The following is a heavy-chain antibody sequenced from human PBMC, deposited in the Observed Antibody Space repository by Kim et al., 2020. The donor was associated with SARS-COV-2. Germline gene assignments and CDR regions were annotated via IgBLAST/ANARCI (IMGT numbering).Heavy chain of an antibody. J-gene: IGHJ4*02. V-gene: IGHV1-69*01. Sequence: AKKFQGRVTITADESTSTAYMELSSLRSEDTAVYYCAGGSGSYHGYYFDYWGQGTLVTVSS. D-gene: IGHD3-10*01. CDR3: AGGSGSYHGYYFDY.